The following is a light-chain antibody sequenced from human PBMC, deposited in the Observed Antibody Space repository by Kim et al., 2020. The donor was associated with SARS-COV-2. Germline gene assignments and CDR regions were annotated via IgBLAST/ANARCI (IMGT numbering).Light chain of an antibody. CDR2: GDT. CDR3: QSYDSSLSTSV. CDR1: SSNIGANYD. V-gene: IGLV1-40*01. J-gene: IGLJ3*02. Sequence: QLVLTQPPSVSGAPGQRVTISCTGSSSNIGANYDVHWYQQLPGTAPKLLIHGDTNRPSGVPDRFSGSKSGTSASLAITGLQAEDEADYYCQSYDSSLSTSVFGGGTQLTVL.